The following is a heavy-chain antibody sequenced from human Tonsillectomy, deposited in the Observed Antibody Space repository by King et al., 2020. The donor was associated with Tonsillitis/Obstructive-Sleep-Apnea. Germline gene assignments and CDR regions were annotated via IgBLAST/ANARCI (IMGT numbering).Heavy chain of an antibody. V-gene: IGHV3-74*01. Sequence: DVQLVESGGGLVQPGGSLRLSCAASGVTFSSYWMHWVRQAPGKGRVWVSHIIIDGSNKTYADSLKGRFTISRENAKNTLYLQMNSLRAEDTAVYYCARGLGHCTSTSCCTGYWGQGTLVTVSS. J-gene: IGHJ4*02. CDR2: IIIDGSNK. CDR1: GVTFSSYW. D-gene: IGHD2-2*02. CDR3: ARGLGHCTSTSCCTGY.